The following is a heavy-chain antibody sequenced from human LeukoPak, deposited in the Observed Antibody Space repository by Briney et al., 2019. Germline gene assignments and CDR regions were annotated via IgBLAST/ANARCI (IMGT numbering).Heavy chain of an antibody. CDR1: GGSFSGYY. D-gene: IGHD3-10*01. CDR3: ARGHTMVRGVNAWYDP. J-gene: IGHJ5*02. CDR2: INHGGST. Sequence: SETLSLTGAVYGGSFSGYYWSWIRQPPGKGLEWIGEINHGGSTNYNPSLKSRVTISVDTYKNQFSLKLSSVTVTDTAVYYCARGHTMVRGVNAWYDPWGQGPLVTVSS. V-gene: IGHV4-34*01.